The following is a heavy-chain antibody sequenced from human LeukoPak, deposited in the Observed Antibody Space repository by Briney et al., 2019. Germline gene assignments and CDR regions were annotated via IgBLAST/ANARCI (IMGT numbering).Heavy chain of an antibody. J-gene: IGHJ3*02. Sequence: GGSLRLSCAASGLRFSTYGMHWVRQAPGKGLEWVAYIRHDGTNDHYADSVKGRFTISRDNSKNTLYLQMNSLRAEDTAVYYCAKDKDIVVVPAAFDAFDIWGQGTMVTVSS. V-gene: IGHV3-30*02. D-gene: IGHD2-2*01. CDR2: IRHDGTND. CDR3: AKDKDIVVVPAAFDAFDI. CDR1: GLRFSTYG.